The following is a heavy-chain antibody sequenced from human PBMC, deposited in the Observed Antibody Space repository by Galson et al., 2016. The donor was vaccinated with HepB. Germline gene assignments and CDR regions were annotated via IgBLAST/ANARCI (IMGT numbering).Heavy chain of an antibody. V-gene: IGHV1-2*02. J-gene: IGHJ3*02. Sequence: SVKVSCKAPGYTFIGYYIHWVRQAPGQGLEWMGWINPSSGGTGSAQKFQGRVTMTGDRSIRTAYMEVSSLTSDDTAVYYCARVGGTYIDTFDIWGQGTMVTVSS. CDR2: INPSSGGT. D-gene: IGHD3/OR15-3a*01. CDR3: ARVGGTYIDTFDI. CDR1: GYTFIGYY.